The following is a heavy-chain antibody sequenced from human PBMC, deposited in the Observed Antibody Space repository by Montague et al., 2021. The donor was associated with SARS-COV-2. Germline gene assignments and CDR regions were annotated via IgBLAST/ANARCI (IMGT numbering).Heavy chain of an antibody. J-gene: IGHJ4*02. D-gene: IGHD3-10*01. CDR1: GDSVSSNSVS. Sequence: CAISGDSVSSNSVSWNWIRQSPSRGLEWLGRTYYRSKWSNEYALSVKSRITITPDTSKNQLSLQLTSVTPEDTAVYYCTRAGRGVQDYWGQGSLVTVSS. CDR2: TYYRSKWSN. CDR3: TRAGRGVQDY. V-gene: IGHV6-1*01.